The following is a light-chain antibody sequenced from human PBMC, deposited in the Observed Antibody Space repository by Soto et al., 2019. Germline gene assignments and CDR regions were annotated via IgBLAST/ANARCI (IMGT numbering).Light chain of an antibody. J-gene: IGKJ1*01. CDR1: QGINYY. CDR2: AAS. CDR3: QQYGSSPVT. V-gene: IGKV1-17*03. Sequence: DIQMTQSPSVMSASVGDTVTITCRASQGINYYLACFQHQPGKVPKRLIYAASDLESGVPSRFSGSGSGTDFTLTISRLEPEDFAVYYCQQYGSSPVTFGQGTKVDIK.